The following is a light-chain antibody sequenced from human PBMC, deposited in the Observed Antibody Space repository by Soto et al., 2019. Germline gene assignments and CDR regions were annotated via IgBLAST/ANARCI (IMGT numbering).Light chain of an antibody. CDR1: SSNIGGTNY. CDR2: SNN. CDR3: SSWDDRLGAVI. J-gene: IGLJ2*01. Sequence: QSVLTQPPSASGTPGQKVFISCSGSSSNIGGTNYAYWYQQLPGPAPKLLMHSNNLRPSGVPERISGSKFGTAASLAISGLRSKDEAVYYCSSWDDRLGAVIFGGGTKVTVL. V-gene: IGLV1-47*02.